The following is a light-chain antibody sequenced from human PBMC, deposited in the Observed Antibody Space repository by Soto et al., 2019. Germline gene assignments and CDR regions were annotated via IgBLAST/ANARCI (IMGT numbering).Light chain of an antibody. J-gene: IGLJ1*01. CDR1: SSDVGSYNL. V-gene: IGLV2-23*01. Sequence: QSVLTQPASVSGSPGQSITISCTGTSSDVGSYNLVSWYQQHPGKAPKLMIYEGSKRPSGVSNRFSGSKSGNTAPLTISGLQAEDDADYYCCSYAGSSTPYVFGTGTKVTVL. CDR2: EGS. CDR3: CSYAGSSTPYV.